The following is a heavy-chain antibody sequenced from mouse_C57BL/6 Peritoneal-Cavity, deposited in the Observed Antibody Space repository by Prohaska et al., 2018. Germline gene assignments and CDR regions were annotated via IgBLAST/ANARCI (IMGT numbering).Heavy chain of an antibody. V-gene: IGHV1-26*01. CDR3: AIPEDYYGSSYWYFDV. CDR2: INPNNGGT. Sequence: HGKSLEWIGDINPNNGGTSYNQKFKGKATLTVDKSSSTAYMELRSLTSEDSAVYYCAIPEDYYGSSYWYFDVWGTGTTVTVSS. J-gene: IGHJ1*03. D-gene: IGHD1-1*01.